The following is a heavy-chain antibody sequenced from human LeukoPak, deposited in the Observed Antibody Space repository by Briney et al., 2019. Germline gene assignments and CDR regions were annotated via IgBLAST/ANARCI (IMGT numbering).Heavy chain of an antibody. Sequence: GGSLRLSCAASGFTFSSYAMHWVRQAPGKGLEYVSAISSNGGSTYYANSVKGRFTISRDNSKNTLYLQMGSLRAEGMAVYYCARSHTVTTYYFDYWGQGTLVTVSS. J-gene: IGHJ4*02. CDR3: ARSHTVTTYYFDY. V-gene: IGHV3-64*01. CDR2: ISSNGGST. D-gene: IGHD4-17*01. CDR1: GFTFSSYA.